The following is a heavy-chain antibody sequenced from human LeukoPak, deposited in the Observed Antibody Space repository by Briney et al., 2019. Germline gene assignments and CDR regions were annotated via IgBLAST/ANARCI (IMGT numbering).Heavy chain of an antibody. Sequence: GAPVKVSCKVSGYGFSDFYMHGVRQAPGRGFEWLGLVDPEDGEPIYAEKFRDRVTLTADTSTDTVHMELSSLRYDDTAVYYCARGGSGSLYTRSRGGGMDVWGQGTTVTVSS. V-gene: IGHV1-69-2*01. J-gene: IGHJ6*02. CDR3: ARGGSGSLYTRSRGGGMDV. D-gene: IGHD3-10*01. CDR2: VDPEDGEP. CDR1: GYGFSDFY.